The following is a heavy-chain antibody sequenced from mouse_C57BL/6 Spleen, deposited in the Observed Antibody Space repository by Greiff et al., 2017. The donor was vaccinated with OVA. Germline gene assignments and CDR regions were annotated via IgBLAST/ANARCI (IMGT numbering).Heavy chain of an antibody. V-gene: IGHV3-6*01. CDR1: GYSITSGYY. J-gene: IGHJ3*01. CDR3: ARDGDYGYDAVAWFAY. D-gene: IGHD2-2*01. Sequence: VQLKESGPGLVKPSQSLSLTCSVTGYSITSGYYWNWLRQFPGNKLEWMGYISYDGSTNYNPSLKNRISITRDTSKNQFFLKLNSVTTEDTATYYCARDGDYGYDAVAWFAYWGQGTLVTVSA. CDR2: ISYDGST.